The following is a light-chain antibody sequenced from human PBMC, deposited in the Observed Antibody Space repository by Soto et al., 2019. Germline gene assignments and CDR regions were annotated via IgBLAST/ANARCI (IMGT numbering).Light chain of an antibody. CDR2: AAS. V-gene: IGKV1-39*01. J-gene: IGKJ4*01. CDR3: QQSYSTPLLT. CDR1: QSISSY. Sequence: DIQMTQSPSSLSASVGDRVTITCRASQSISSYLNWYQQKPGEAPKLLIYAASSLQSGVPSRFSGSGSGTDFTLTIHSLXXXXXATYYCQQSYSTPLLTFGGGTKVDIK.